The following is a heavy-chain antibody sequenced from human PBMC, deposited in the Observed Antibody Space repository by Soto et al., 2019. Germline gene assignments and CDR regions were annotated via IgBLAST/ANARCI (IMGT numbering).Heavy chain of an antibody. J-gene: IGHJ6*04. CDR2: IKDGGDET. CDR3: VRFSGLDV. V-gene: IGHV3-74*01. CDR1: GFSLSSYW. Sequence: PGGSLRLSCAASGFSLSSYWMYWVRQTPGKGLVWVARIKDGGDETSYAESVKGRFTISRDNAKNTLHLQMSSLRSEDTAVYYCVRFSGLDVWGKGTTVTVSS.